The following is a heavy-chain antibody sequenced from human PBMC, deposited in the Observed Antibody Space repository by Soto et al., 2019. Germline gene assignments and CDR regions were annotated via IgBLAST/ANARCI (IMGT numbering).Heavy chain of an antibody. Sequence: QVQLQESGPGLVKSSETLSLTCTVSGGSVNSGSYYWSWIRQPPGKGLEWIGYVYYSGSTNYNPSLKRRVTISDDTSNTQISRKLSSVTAADPAMYYCARGKIAAAGTWRALNWFDPWGQGTLVTVSS. D-gene: IGHD6-13*01. CDR3: ARGKIAAAGTWRALNWFDP. J-gene: IGHJ5*02. V-gene: IGHV4-61*01. CDR1: GGSVNSGSYY. CDR2: VYYSGST.